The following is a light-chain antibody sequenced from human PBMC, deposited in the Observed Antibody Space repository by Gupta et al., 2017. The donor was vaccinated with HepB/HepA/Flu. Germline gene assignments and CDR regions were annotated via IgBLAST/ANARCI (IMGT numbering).Light chain of an antibody. CDR3: QQYYRTPLT. CDR2: WAS. J-gene: IGKJ5*01. Sequence: DIVMTQSPDSLAVSRGERATLNCKSRQSVLYSSNNKNYLGWYQQKEGQPPKLLIYWASTRQSGVPDRFSGSGSGTDFTLTISSLQAEDVALYYCQQYYRTPLTFGQGTRLEIK. CDR1: QSVLYSSNNKNY. V-gene: IGKV4-1*01.